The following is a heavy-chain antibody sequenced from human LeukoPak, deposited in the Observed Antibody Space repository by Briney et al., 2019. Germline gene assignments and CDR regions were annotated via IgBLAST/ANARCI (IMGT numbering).Heavy chain of an antibody. CDR2: IKQDGSEK. Sequence: GGSLRLSCAASVFTFTSYWISWVRQAPGKGLEWVANIKQDGSEKYYVDSVKGRFTISRDNAKNSLYLQMNSLRAEDTAVYYCAKVHTRSYYFDYWGQGTLVTVSS. V-gene: IGHV3-7*03. CDR3: AKVHTRSYYFDY. D-gene: IGHD2-2*02. J-gene: IGHJ4*02. CDR1: VFTFTSYW.